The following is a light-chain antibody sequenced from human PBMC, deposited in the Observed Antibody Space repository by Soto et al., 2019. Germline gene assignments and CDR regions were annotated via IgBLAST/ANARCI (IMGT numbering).Light chain of an antibody. Sequence: DIQMTQSPSSLSASVGDAVTITCRASQTINSYLNWYQQRPGKAPKLLICVASTLQSGVPLRFSGSEFGTAFTLPITSVLPEEFAPYYCQQSDGSPDSFGQGTKPEIK. J-gene: IGKJ2*01. CDR2: VAS. CDR3: QQSDGSPDS. V-gene: IGKV1-39*01. CDR1: QTINSY.